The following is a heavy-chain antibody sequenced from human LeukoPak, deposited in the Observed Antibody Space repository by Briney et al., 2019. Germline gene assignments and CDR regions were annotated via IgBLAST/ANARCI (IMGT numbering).Heavy chain of an antibody. CDR2: IIPIFGTA. D-gene: IGHD3-3*01. CDR1: GGTFSSYA. V-gene: IGHV1-69*13. CDR3: ARGPLRFLGGIDY. Sequence: ASVKVSCKASGGTFSSYAISWVRQAPGQGLEWMGGIIPIFGTANYTQRFQGRVTITADESTSTAYMELSSLRSEDTAVYYCARGPLRFLGGIDYWGQGTLVTVSS. J-gene: IGHJ4*02.